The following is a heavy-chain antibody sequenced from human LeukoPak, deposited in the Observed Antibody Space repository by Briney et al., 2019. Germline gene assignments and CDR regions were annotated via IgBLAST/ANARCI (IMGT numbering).Heavy chain of an antibody. V-gene: IGHV3-74*01. CDR3: ARGSSGGTFGY. CDR1: GFTFSGYW. J-gene: IGHJ4*02. D-gene: IGHD3-3*02. CDR2: INSDESST. Sequence: GGSPRLSCAASGFTFSGYWMHWVRQAPGKGLVWVSHINSDESSTSYADSVKGRFTISRDNAKNTLYLGMNSLRAEDTAVYYCARGSSGGTFGYWGQGTLVTVSS.